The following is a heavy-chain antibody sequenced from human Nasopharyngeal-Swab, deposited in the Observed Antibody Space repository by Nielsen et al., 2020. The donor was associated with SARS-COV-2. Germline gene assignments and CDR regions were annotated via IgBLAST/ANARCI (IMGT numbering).Heavy chain of an antibody. CDR1: GFTFDDYA. CDR3: AKDTSSGWYVGWFDP. V-gene: IGHV3-9*01. CDR2: ISWNSGSI. J-gene: IGHJ5*02. Sequence: SLKISCAASGFTFDDYAMHWVRQAPGKGLEWVSGISWNSGSIGYADSVKGRFTISRDNAKNSLYLQMNSLRAEDTALYYCAKDTSSGWYVGWFDPWGQGTLVTVSS. D-gene: IGHD6-13*01.